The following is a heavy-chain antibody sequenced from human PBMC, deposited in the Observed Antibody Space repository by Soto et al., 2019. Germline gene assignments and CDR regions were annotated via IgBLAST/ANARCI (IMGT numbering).Heavy chain of an antibody. CDR2: INPNSGGT. CDR3: AAPYCSSTSCYSYYYYGMDV. CDR1: GYTFTGYY. J-gene: IGHJ6*02. V-gene: IGHV1-2*02. D-gene: IGHD2-2*01. Sequence: ASVKVSCKASGYTFTGYYVHWVRQAPGQGLEWMGWINPNSGGTNYAQKFQGRVTMTRDTSISTAYMELSRLRSDDTAVYYCAAPYCSSTSCYSYYYYGMDVWGQGTTVTVSS.